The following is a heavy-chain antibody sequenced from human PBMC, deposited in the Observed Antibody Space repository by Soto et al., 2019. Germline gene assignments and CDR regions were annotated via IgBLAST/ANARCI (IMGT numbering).Heavy chain of an antibody. CDR2: IYSGGNT. Sequence: PSGTLSLTCSVSGGSVSSASYYWSWIRQPPGKGLEWIAYIYSGGNTNYNPSLKSRLTLSVDTSRNQFSLKLTSVTAADTAFYYCARQSSGDGYKRRLWGQGTRFTVS. J-gene: IGHJ4*02. D-gene: IGHD5-18*01. V-gene: IGHV4-61*01. CDR1: GGSVSSASYY. CDR3: ARQSSGDGYKRRL.